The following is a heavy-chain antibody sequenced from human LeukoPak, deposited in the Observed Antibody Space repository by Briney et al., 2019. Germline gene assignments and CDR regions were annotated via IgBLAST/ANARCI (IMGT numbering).Heavy chain of an antibody. J-gene: IGHJ6*03. CDR1: GGSFSGYY. V-gene: IGHV4-34*01. D-gene: IGHD6-6*01. CDR3: ARELPYSSSSGYYYMDV. CDR2: INHSGST. Sequence: SETLSLTCAVYGGSFSGYYWSWIRQPPGKGLEWIGEINHSGSTNYNPSLKSRVTISVDTSKNQFSLKLSSVTAADTAVYYCARELPYSSSSGYYYMDVWGKGTTVTVSS.